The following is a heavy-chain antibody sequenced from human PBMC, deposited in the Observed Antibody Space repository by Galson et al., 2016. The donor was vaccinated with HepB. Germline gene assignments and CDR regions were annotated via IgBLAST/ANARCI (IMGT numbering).Heavy chain of an antibody. J-gene: IGHJ4*02. V-gene: IGHV3-21*01. Sequence: SLRLSCAASGITFRTYNMNWVRQAPGKGLEWVSSISRGSSYIYYADSMKGRFTISRDNSKNTLYLQMHSLRAEDTAVYYCAREPVRLDDLLTGPPKNPDYGGQGTLVTVSS. D-gene: IGHD3-9*01. CDR3: AREPVRLDDLLTGPPKNPDY. CDR2: ISRGSSYI. CDR1: GITFRTYN.